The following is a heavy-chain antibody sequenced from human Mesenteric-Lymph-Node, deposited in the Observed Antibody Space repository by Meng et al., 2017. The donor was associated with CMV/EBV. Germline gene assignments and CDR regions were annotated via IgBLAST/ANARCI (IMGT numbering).Heavy chain of an antibody. CDR1: GFTFSNYA. V-gene: IGHV3-23*01. J-gene: IGHJ3*02. D-gene: IGHD2-2*02. CDR2: INAGGVST. Sequence: GESLKISCAASGFTFSNYAMTWVRLAPGKGLEWVSTINAGGVSTYYADSVKGRFTISRDNSKNTLYLQMNSLRAEDTAVYYCASDCSTTRCYKAFDIWGPETMVTVSS. CDR3: ASDCSTTRCYKAFDI.